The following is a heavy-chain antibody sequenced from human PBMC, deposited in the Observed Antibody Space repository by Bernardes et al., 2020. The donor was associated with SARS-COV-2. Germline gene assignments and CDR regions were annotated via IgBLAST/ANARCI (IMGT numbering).Heavy chain of an antibody. J-gene: IGHJ5*02. CDR2: IWYDGSNK. D-gene: IGHD1-26*01. CDR3: AREGVVGATTGVKT. Sequence: GGSLRLSCAASGFTFSNFGMHWVRQAPGKGLEWVAVIWYDGSNKYYADSVKGRFTISRDNSKNTLYLQMNSLRAAAPAVYYCAREGVVGATTGVKTWGRGTLVSVSS. CDR1: GFTFSNFG. V-gene: IGHV3-33*01.